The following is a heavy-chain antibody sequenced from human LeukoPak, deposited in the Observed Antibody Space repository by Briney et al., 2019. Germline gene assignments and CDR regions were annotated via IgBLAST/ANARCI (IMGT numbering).Heavy chain of an antibody. Sequence: GGSLRLSCAASGFTSSSYGMHWVRQAPGKGLEWVAVISYDGSNKYYADSVKGRFTISRDNSKNTLYLQMNSLRAEDTAVYYCVSPKLRDYCSSTSCYAFDIWGQGTMVTVSS. CDR2: ISYDGSNK. CDR1: GFTSSSYG. D-gene: IGHD2-2*01. CDR3: VSPKLRDYCSSTSCYAFDI. V-gene: IGHV3-30*03. J-gene: IGHJ3*02.